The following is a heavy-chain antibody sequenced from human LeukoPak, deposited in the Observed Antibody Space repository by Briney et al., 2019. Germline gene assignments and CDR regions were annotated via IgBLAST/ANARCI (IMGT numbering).Heavy chain of an antibody. CDR2: IWYDGSNK. CDR1: GFTFSSYG. CDR3: ARDGKATNDY. D-gene: IGHD5-24*01. V-gene: IGHV3-33*01. J-gene: IGHJ4*02. Sequence: ERSLRLSCAASGFTFSSYGMHWVRQAPGEGLEWVAVIWYDGSNKYYADSVKGRFTISRDNSRNTLYLQMGSLIPEDTAVYYCARDGKATNDYWGQGTLVAVSS.